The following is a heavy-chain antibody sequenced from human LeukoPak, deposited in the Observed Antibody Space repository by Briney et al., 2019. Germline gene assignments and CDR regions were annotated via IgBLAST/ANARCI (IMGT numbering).Heavy chain of an antibody. D-gene: IGHD2/OR15-2a*01. CDR3: IKSTTASGGYWFDP. Sequence: PGGSLRLSCTAPGFTFGDYAITRVRQAPGKGLEWVGLIRNKVYGGTAEYAASVKGRFTISREDSKSIAYLQMNSLKIEDTGIYYCIKSTTASGGYWFDPWGQGTLVTVSS. CDR1: GFTFGDYA. V-gene: IGHV3-49*04. J-gene: IGHJ5*02. CDR2: IRNKVYGGTA.